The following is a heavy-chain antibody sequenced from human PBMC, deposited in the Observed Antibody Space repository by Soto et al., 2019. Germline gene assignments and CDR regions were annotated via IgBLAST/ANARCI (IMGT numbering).Heavy chain of an antibody. CDR3: AIVAGYSSYSQLDH. CDR1: GGSISSYY. D-gene: IGHD2-15*01. Sequence: SETLSLTCAVSGGSISSYYWNWIRQRAEKGLEWMGRIYPSGSTNYNPSLKSRVTMSVDTSKNQISLNLSSGTAADTAVYYSAIVAGYSSYSQLDHWGQGTLVTVSS. CDR2: IYPSGST. V-gene: IGHV4-4*07. J-gene: IGHJ5*02.